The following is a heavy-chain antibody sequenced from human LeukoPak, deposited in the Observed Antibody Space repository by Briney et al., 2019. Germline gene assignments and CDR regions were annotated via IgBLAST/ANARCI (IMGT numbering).Heavy chain of an antibody. J-gene: IGHJ6*02. CDR1: GFAFSSYS. Sequence: GGSLRLSCAASGFAFSSYSMNWVRQAPGKGLEWVSSISSSSSYIYYADSVKGRFTISRDNAKNSLYLQMNSLRAEDTAVYYCARDWAYYYYGMDVWGQGTTVTVSS. D-gene: IGHD7-27*01. CDR2: ISSSSSYI. CDR3: ARDWAYYYYGMDV. V-gene: IGHV3-21*01.